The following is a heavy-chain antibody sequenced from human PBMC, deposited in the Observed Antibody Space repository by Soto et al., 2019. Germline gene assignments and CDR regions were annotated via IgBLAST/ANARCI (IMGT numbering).Heavy chain of an antibody. CDR3: AREGGGYYDFWGGPGYYYYMDV. CDR2: IWYDGSNK. D-gene: IGHD3-3*01. V-gene: IGHV3-33*01. Sequence: QVQLVESGGGVVQPGRSLRLSCAASGFTFSSYGMHWVRQAPGKGLEWVAVIWYDGSNKYYADSVKGRFTISRDNSKNTLYLQMNSLRDVDTAVYYCAREGGGYYDFWGGPGYYYYMDVWGKGTTVTVSS. CDR1: GFTFSSYG. J-gene: IGHJ6*03.